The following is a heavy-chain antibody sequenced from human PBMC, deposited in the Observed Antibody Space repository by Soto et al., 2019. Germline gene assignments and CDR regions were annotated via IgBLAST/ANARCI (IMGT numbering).Heavy chain of an antibody. CDR3: ARESHYYDSSGYYQDY. V-gene: IGHV4-34*01. D-gene: IGHD3-22*01. CDR1: GGSFSGYY. J-gene: IGHJ4*02. Sequence: QVQLQQWGAGLLKPSETLSLTCAVYGGSFSGYYWSWIRQPPGKGLEWIGEINHSGSTNYNPSLKSRVTISVDTSKNQFSLKLSSVTAADTAVYYCARESHYYDSSGYYQDYWGQGTLVTVS. CDR2: INHSGST.